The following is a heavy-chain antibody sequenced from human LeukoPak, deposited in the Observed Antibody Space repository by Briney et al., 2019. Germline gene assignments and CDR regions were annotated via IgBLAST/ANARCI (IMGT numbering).Heavy chain of an antibody. CDR3: ARDGDCSGGSCYLYGFDY. CDR2: ISAYNGNT. J-gene: IGHJ4*02. V-gene: IGHV1-18*01. CDR1: GYTFTSYG. Sequence: ASVKVSCKASGYTFTSYGISWVRQATGQGLEWMGWISAYNGNTNYAQKLQGRVTMTTDTSTSTAYMELRSLRSDDTAVYYCARDGDCSGGSCYLYGFDYWGQGTLVTVSS. D-gene: IGHD2-15*01.